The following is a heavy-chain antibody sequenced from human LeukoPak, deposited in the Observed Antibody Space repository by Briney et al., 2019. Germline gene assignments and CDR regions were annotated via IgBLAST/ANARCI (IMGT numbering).Heavy chain of an antibody. CDR2: MNPNSGNT. V-gene: IGHV1-8*03. Sequence: GASVKVSCKASGYTFTSYDINWVRQATGQGLEWMGWMNPNSGNTGYAQKFQGRVTITRNTSISTAYMELSSLRSEDTAVYYCARGLRVGRFLEWRRGGRYYFDYWGQGTLVTVSS. CDR3: ARGLRVGRFLEWRRGGRYYFDY. D-gene: IGHD3-3*01. CDR1: GYTFTSYD. J-gene: IGHJ4*02.